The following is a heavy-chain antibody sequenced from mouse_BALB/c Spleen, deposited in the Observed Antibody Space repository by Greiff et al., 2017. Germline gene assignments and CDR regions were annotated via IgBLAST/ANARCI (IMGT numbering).Heavy chain of an antibody. CDR2: ISTYYGDA. J-gene: IGHJ3*01. CDR3: ARSYGNFPWFAY. V-gene: IGHV1S137*01. D-gene: IGHD2-1*01. CDR1: GYTFTDYA. Sequence: VQLVESGAELVRPGVSVKISCKGSGYTFTDYAMHWVKQSHAKSLEWIGVISTYYGDASYNQKFKGKATMTVDKSSSTAYMELARLTSEDSAIYYCARSYGNFPWFAYWGQGTLVTVSA.